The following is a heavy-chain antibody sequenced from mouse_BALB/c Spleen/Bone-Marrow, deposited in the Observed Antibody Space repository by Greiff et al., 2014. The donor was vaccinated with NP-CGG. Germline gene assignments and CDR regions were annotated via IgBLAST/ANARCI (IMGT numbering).Heavy chain of an antibody. D-gene: IGHD4-1*01. CDR3: TRGGNWEDFDY. J-gene: IGHJ2*01. CDR2: ISSASGAI. Sequence: EVQLVESGGGLVQPGGSRKLSCAASGFTFSSFGMHWVRQAPEKGLEWIAYISSASGAIFYADTVKGRFTISRDNPKNTLFLQMTSLRSEDTAIYFCTRGGNWEDFDYWGQGTTLTVSS. V-gene: IGHV5-17*02. CDR1: GFTFSSFG.